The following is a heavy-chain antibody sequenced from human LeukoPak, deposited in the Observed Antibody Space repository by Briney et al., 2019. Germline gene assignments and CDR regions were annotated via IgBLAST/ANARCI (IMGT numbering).Heavy chain of an antibody. CDR2: IYYSGST. Sequence: SETLSLTCTVSGGSISSYYWSWIRQPPGKGLEWIGYIYYSGSTNYNPSLKSRVTISVDTSKNQFSLKLSSVTAADTAVYYCARQAVVPAAMGGNWFDPWGQGTLVTVSS. J-gene: IGHJ5*02. CDR1: GGSISSYY. D-gene: IGHD2-2*01. V-gene: IGHV4-59*08. CDR3: ARQAVVPAAMGGNWFDP.